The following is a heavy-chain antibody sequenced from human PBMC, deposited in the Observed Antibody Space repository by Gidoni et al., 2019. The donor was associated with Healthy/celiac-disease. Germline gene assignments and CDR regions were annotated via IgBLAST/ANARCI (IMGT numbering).Heavy chain of an antibody. CDR3: ARDQGVLWFGELYPLDY. CDR2: IWYDGSNK. J-gene: IGHJ4*02. Sequence: SSYGMHWVRQAPGKGLEWVAVIWYDGSNKYYAASVKGRFTISRDNSKNTLYLQMNSLRAEDTAVYYCARDQGVLWFGELYPLDYWGQGTLVTVSS. V-gene: IGHV3-33*01. D-gene: IGHD3-10*01. CDR1: SSYG.